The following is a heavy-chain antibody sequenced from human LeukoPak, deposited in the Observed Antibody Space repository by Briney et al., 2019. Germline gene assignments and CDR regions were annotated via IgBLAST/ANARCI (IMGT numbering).Heavy chain of an antibody. Sequence: PSETLSLTCTVSGGSFSGYYCTWIRQPPGKGLEWIGEINHSGSANYNPSLKSRVTISLDTSKNQFSLKLSSVTAADTAVYYCARGQGTVTTHWGQGTLVTVST. CDR1: GGSFSGYY. CDR3: ARGQGTVTTH. V-gene: IGHV4-34*01. J-gene: IGHJ4*02. D-gene: IGHD4-17*01. CDR2: INHSGSA.